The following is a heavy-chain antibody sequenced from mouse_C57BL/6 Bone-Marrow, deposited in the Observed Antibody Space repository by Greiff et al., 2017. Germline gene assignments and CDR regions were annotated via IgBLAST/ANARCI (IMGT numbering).Heavy chain of an antibody. CDR2: IYPGDGDT. V-gene: IGHV1-82*01. CDR1: GYAFSSSW. D-gene: IGHD2-3*01. J-gene: IGHJ3*01. CDR3: ARGGWLLPAWFAY. Sequence: QVHVKQSGPELVKPGASVKISCKASGYAFSSSWMNWVKQRPGKGLEWIGRIYPGDGDTNYNGKFKGKATLTADKSSSTAYMQLSSLPSEDSAVYFCARGGWLLPAWFAYWGQGTRVTVSA.